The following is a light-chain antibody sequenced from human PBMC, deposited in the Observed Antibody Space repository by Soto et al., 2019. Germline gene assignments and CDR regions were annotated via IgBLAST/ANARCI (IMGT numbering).Light chain of an antibody. CDR2: GAS. CDR3: QHYCYSPPYI. V-gene: IGKV3-20*01. Sequence: EIVLTQSPGTLSLSPGERATLSCRASQSVSSSCLVWYKQKTGQAPRLLIYGASSRPTVIPDRFSGSGSGTDFSLTSSRLEPDDFAVYYCQHYCYSPPYIFGQGTKLEIK. CDR1: QSVSSSC. J-gene: IGKJ2*01.